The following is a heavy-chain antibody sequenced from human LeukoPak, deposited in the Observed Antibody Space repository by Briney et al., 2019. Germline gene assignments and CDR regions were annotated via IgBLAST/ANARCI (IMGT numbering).Heavy chain of an antibody. CDR1: GESISGFY. Sequence: SETLSLTCTVSGESISGFYWTWIRQPPGKGLEWVGEISHGGRAIYRPSLQSRLTISLDTSKNQFSLKLSSVTAADTAVYYCAREEPYDSTWASDSNWFDPWGQGTLVTVSS. CDR3: AREEPYDSTWASDSNWFDP. CDR2: ISHGGRA. V-gene: IGHV4-34*01. J-gene: IGHJ5*01. D-gene: IGHD3-22*01.